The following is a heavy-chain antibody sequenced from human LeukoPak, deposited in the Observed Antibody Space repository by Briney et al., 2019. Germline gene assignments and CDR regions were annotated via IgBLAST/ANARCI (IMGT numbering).Heavy chain of an antibody. V-gene: IGHV3-21*01. J-gene: IGHJ4*02. CDR3: AREVDY. Sequence: PGGSLRLSCAASGFTFSSYSMNWVRQAPGKGPEWVSSISSSSYIYYADSVKGRFTISRDNAKNSLYLQMNSLRAEDTAVYYCAREVDYWGQGTLVTVSS. CDR2: ISSSSYI. CDR1: GFTFSSYS.